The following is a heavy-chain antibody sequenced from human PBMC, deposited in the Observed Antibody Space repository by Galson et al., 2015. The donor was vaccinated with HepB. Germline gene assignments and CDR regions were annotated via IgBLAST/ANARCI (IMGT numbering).Heavy chain of an antibody. J-gene: IGHJ3*02. D-gene: IGHD2-8*02. Sequence: LSLTCAVYGGSFCGYYWSWIRQPPGKGLEWIGEINHSGSTNYNPSLKSRVTISVDTSKNQFSLKLSSVTAADTAVYYCVRGRLGYCTGGVCWKALLSSRRGGAFDIWGQGTMVTVSS. CDR3: VRGRLGYCTGGVCWKALLSSRRGGAFDI. V-gene: IGHV4-34*01. CDR2: INHSGST. CDR1: GGSFCGYY.